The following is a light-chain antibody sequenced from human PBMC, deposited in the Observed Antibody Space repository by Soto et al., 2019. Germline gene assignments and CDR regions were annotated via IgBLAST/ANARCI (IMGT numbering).Light chain of an antibody. J-gene: IGLJ2*01. CDR1: SSNIGSNY. V-gene: IGLV1-47*01. CDR2: RAD. Sequence: QPVLTQPPSASGAPGQTVTISCSGRSSNIGSNYVYWYQQLPETAPRLLLYRADQRPSGIPDRFSGSKSGTSASLAISGLRSEDEADYYCAAWDDTLSGLVFDGGTQLTVL. CDR3: AAWDDTLSGLV.